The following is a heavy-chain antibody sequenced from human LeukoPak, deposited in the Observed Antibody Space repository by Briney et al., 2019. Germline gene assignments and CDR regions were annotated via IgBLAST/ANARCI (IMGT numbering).Heavy chain of an antibody. CDR2: ISGGGGST. Sequence: GGSLRLSCAASGFTSSSYAMSWVRQAPGKGLEWVSTISGGGGSTYDADSVKGRFTISSDNSKATLYLQMNSLRAEDTAIYYCAKFREVGANRGLDVWGQGTTVTVSS. D-gene: IGHD1-26*01. V-gene: IGHV3-23*01. CDR3: AKFREVGANRGLDV. J-gene: IGHJ6*01. CDR1: GFTSSSYA.